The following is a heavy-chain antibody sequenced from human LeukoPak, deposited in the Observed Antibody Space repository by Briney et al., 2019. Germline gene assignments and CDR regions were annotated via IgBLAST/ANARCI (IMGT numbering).Heavy chain of an antibody. J-gene: IGHJ3*02. D-gene: IGHD6-13*01. Sequence: SQTLSLTCTVSGGSISSYYWSWIRQPPGKGLEWIGYIYYSGSTNYNPSLKSRVTISVDTSKNQFSLKLSSVTAADTAVYYCARLIAAAGSSAFDIWGQGTMVTVSS. CDR3: ARLIAAAGSSAFDI. CDR1: GGSISSYY. V-gene: IGHV4-59*08. CDR2: IYYSGST.